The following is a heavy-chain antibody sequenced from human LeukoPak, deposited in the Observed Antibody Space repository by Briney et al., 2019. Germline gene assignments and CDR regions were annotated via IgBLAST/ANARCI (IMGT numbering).Heavy chain of an antibody. D-gene: IGHD6-6*01. CDR3: ASTGLDYEYSSSPDY. CDR1: GYTLTELS. V-gene: IGHV1-24*01. CDR2: FDPEDGET. J-gene: IGHJ4*02. Sequence: GASVKVSCKVSGYTLTELSMHWVRQAPGKGLEWMGGFDPEDGETIYAQKFQGRVTITADESTSTAYMELSSLRSEDTAVYYCASTGLDYEYSSSPDYWGQGTLVTVSS.